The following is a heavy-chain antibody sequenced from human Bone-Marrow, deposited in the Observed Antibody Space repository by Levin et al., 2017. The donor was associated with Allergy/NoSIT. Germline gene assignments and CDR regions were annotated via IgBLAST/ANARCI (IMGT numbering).Heavy chain of an antibody. Sequence: PSETLSLTCTVSGASVSSDTYYWSWIRQPPGKGLEWIGYISSRGSTYYSPSLRTRVTISVHTSMNQFSLNLSSVTAADTAVYYCARDDYSDFTGWVWGQGSLVTVSS. J-gene: IGHJ4*02. CDR1: GASVSSDTYY. V-gene: IGHV4-61*01. CDR3: ARDDYSDFTGWV. D-gene: IGHD3-9*01. CDR2: ISSRGST.